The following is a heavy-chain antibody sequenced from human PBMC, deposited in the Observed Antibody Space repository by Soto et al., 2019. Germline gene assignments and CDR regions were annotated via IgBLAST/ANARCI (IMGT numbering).Heavy chain of an antibody. Sequence: GGSLRLSCAASGFTFSSYVMSWVRQAPGKGLECVSLVSATAVTTYYTDSVKGRFTISRDNSRNIVYLQMNSLCADDTAVYYCAKDRLAGGFDYWGQGTLVTVSS. CDR3: AKDRLAGGFDY. CDR1: GFTFSSYV. J-gene: IGHJ4*02. CDR2: VSATAVTT. V-gene: IGHV3-23*01. D-gene: IGHD3-16*01.